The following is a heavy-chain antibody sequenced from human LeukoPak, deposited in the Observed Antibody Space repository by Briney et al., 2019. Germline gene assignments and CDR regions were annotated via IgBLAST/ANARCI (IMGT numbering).Heavy chain of an antibody. CDR1: GFTFSTYW. CDR2: ISGDGGST. V-gene: IGHV3-43*02. Sequence: GGSLRLSCAASGFTFSTYWMSWVRQAPGKGLEWVSLISGDGGSTYYADSVKGRFTISRDNSKNSLYLQMNSLRTEDTALYYCAKDLNDIVGATHADYWGQGTLVSVSS. D-gene: IGHD1-26*01. J-gene: IGHJ4*02. CDR3: AKDLNDIVGATHADY.